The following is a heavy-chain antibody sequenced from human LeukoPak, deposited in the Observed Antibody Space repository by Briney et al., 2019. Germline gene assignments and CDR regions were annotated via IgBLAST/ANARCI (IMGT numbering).Heavy chain of an antibody. D-gene: IGHD3-3*01. CDR2: INPSGGST. Sequence: ASVKVSCKASGYTFTSLDINWVRQAPGQGLEWMGIINPSGGSTSYAQKFQGRVTMTRDTFTSTVYMELSSLRSEDTAVYYCARASTERFLEQPRYYYYMDVWGKGTTVTVSS. V-gene: IGHV1-46*01. CDR1: GYTFTSLD. J-gene: IGHJ6*03. CDR3: ARASTERFLEQPRYYYYMDV.